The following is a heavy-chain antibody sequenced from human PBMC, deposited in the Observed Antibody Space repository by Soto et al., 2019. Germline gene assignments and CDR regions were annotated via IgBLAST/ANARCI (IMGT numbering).Heavy chain of an antibody. V-gene: IGHV3-21*01. J-gene: IGHJ4*02. CDR2: ISSSGGSL. CDR3: ARGRSINTNMDY. Sequence: EVQLVESGGGLVKPGGSLRLSCAASGFTFSTYSMNWVRQAPGKGLEWISSISSSGGSLSHEESVKGRFTIYRDNAKNSLYLQMDSLRAEDTAVYYCARGRSINTNMDYWGQGTLVTVSS. CDR1: GFTFSTYS. D-gene: IGHD2-2*01.